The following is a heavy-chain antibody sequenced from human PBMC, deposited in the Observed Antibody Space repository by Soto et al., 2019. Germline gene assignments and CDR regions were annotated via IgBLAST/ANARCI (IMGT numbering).Heavy chain of an antibody. J-gene: IGHJ6*02. D-gene: IGHD2-2*01. V-gene: IGHV3-33*01. CDR3: ARDHCSSTSCPYYYYGMDV. CDR1: GFTFSSYG. Sequence: GGSLRLSCAASGFTFSSYGMHWVRQAPGKGLEWVAVIWYDGSNKYYADSVKGRFTISRDNSKNTLYLQMNSLRAEDTAVYYCARDHCSSTSCPYYYYGMDVWGQGTTVTVSS. CDR2: IWYDGSNK.